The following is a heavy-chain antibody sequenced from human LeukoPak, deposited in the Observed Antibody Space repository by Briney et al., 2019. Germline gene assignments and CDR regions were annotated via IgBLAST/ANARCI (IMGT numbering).Heavy chain of an antibody. CDR2: ISAYNGNT. V-gene: IGHV1-18*01. J-gene: IGHJ3*02. CDR1: GYTFTSYG. CDR3: ARVIGSGLPLKPDAFDI. Sequence: ASVKVSCKASGYTFTSYGISWVRQAPGQGLEWMGWISAYNGNTNYAQKLQGRVTMTTDTSTSTAYMELRSLRSDDTAVYYCARVIGSGLPLKPDAFDIWGQGTMVTVSS. D-gene: IGHD6-19*01.